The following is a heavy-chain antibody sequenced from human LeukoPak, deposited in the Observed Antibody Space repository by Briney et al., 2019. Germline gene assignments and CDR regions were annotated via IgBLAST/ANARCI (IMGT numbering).Heavy chain of an antibody. J-gene: IGHJ4*02. CDR1: GFTFSSYG. Sequence: GGSVRLSCAVYGFTFSSYGMHWVRQAPGKGLEWVAFIQYDGSEKYYADSVKGRFTMSRDNSKNTLYLQMNSPRTEDTAVYYCVKDEARWLHHGFDYWGQGTLVTVSS. CDR3: VKDEARWLHHGFDY. V-gene: IGHV3-30*02. CDR2: IQYDGSEK. D-gene: IGHD5-24*01.